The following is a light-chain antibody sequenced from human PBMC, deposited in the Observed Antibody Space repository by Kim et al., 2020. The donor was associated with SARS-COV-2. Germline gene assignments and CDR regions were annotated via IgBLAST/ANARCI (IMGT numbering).Light chain of an antibody. J-gene: IGLJ1*01. CDR1: SSDVGGYNY. CDR2: DVS. Sequence: QPALTQPRSVSGSPGQSVTISCTGTSSDVGGYNYVSWYQQHPGKAPKLIIYDVSKRPSEVPDRFSGSRSDNTASLTISRVQADDEADYYCCSYAGSYTFVFGTGTKVTVL. V-gene: IGLV2-11*01. CDR3: CSYAGSYTFV.